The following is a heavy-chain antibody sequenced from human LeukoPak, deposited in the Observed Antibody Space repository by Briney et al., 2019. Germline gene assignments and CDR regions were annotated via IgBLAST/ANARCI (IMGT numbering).Heavy chain of an antibody. CDR1: GGTFSSYA. D-gene: IGHD3-22*01. Sequence: GSSVKVSCKASGGTFSSYAISWVRQAPGQGLEWMGGIIPIFGTANYAQKFQGRVTITADESTSTAYMELSSLRSEDTAVYYCARVSAEVSHYYDSSGYYRTWGQGTLVTVSS. CDR2: IIPIFGTA. J-gene: IGHJ5*02. CDR3: ARVSAEVSHYYDSSGYYRT. V-gene: IGHV1-69*01.